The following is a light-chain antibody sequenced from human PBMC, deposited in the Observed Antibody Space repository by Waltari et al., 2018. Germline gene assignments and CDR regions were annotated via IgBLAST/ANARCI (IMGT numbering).Light chain of an antibody. CDR2: KTS. CDR3: QQYNLYPLT. V-gene: IGKV1-5*03. J-gene: IGKJ4*01. CDR1: QSSSEW. Sequence: DIQMTQSPSTLSASVGDRVTITCRASQSSSEWLAWYQQKPGKAPKLLIYKTSNLQSGVPSRFSGRGSGTEFTLTISSLQPDDFATYYCQQYNLYPLTFGGGTKVEIK.